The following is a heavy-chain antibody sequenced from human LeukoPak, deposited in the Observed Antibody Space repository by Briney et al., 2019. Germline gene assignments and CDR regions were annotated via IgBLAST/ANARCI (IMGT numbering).Heavy chain of an antibody. D-gene: IGHD3-22*01. J-gene: IGHJ5*02. V-gene: IGHV3-23*01. CDR3: ARGGYDSSNIGWFDP. CDR2: ISGSGGST. Sequence: GGSLRLSCAASGFTFSSYAMSWVRQAPGKGLEWVSAISGSGGSTYYADSVKGRFTISRDNSKNTLYLQMNSLRAEDTAVYYCARGGYDSSNIGWFDPWGQGTLVTVSS. CDR1: GFTFSSYA.